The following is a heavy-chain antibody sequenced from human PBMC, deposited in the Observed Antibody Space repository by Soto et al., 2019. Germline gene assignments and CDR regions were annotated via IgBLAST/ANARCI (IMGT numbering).Heavy chain of an antibody. J-gene: IGHJ3*02. CDR1: GYTFTSYG. CDR3: ARGDLDYYESSGYLDAFDI. Sequence: ASVKVSCKASGYTFTSYGISWVRQAPGQGLEWMGWISAYNGNTNYAQKLQGRVTMTTDTSTSTAYMELRSLRSDDTAVYYCARGDLDYYESSGYLDAFDIWGQGTMVTVSS. CDR2: ISAYNGNT. V-gene: IGHV1-18*01. D-gene: IGHD3-22*01.